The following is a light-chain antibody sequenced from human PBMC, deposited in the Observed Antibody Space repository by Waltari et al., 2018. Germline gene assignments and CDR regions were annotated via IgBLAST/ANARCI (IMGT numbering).Light chain of an antibody. Sequence: QSALTQPPSASGSPGQSVTIPCPGTSSAVGTYNYVSWYQQYPGKAPKLMIYEVSKRPSGVPDRFSGSKSGNTASLTVSGLQAEDEADYYCSSYAGSNNLIFGGGTKLTVL. CDR2: EVS. CDR1: SSAVGTYNY. J-gene: IGLJ2*01. V-gene: IGLV2-8*01. CDR3: SSYAGSNNLI.